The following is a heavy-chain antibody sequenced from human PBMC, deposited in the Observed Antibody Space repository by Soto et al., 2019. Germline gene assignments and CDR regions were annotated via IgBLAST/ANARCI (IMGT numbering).Heavy chain of an antibody. V-gene: IGHV1-58*01. D-gene: IGHD3-3*01. Sequence: QMQLVQSGPEVKKPGTSVKVSCKASGLPLTSSPVQGGRKPLGKRLEWIGWIVVGSGNTNYAQKFKERVTITRDMSTSTAYMELSSLRSEDTAVYYCAGGPAYDFWSGYYDWGQGTLVTVSS. CDR2: IVVGSGNT. CDR1: GLPLTSSP. J-gene: IGHJ4*02. CDR3: AGGPAYDFWSGYYD.